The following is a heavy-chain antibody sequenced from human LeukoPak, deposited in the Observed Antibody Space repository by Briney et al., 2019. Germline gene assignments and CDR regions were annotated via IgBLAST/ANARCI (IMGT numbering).Heavy chain of an antibody. Sequence: SETLSLTCTVSGASISSYYWTWIRQPAGKGLEWIGRIYTSGSTNYNPSLKSRVAMSVETSKNQFSLKLSSVTAADTAVYYCARLSADSSSSRGFDYWGQGTLVTVPS. V-gene: IGHV4-4*07. CDR3: ARLSADSSSSRGFDY. D-gene: IGHD2-2*01. J-gene: IGHJ4*02. CDR1: GASISSYY. CDR2: IYTSGST.